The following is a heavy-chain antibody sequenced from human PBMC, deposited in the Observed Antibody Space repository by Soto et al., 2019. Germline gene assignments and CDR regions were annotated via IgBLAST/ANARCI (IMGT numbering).Heavy chain of an antibody. J-gene: IGHJ4*01. Sequence: GALRPFCCAPGIHLCCLLVGLGRQAPGKGLEWVANIKPDGSNKYYVDSVKGRSTISRDNAENSLYLQMNSQRGEDTAVYFCARVAYSNGWIFDYWGQGTLVTVSS. V-gene: IGHV3-7*01. CDR3: ARVAYSNGWIFDY. CDR2: IKPDGSNK. D-gene: IGHD6-19*01. CDR1: GIHLCCLL.